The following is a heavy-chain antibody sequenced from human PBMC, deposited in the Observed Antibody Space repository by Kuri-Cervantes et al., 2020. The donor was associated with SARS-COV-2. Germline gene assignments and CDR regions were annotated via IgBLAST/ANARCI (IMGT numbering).Heavy chain of an antibody. D-gene: IGHD6-6*01. CDR1: GGSISSSNYF. CDR3: ARHGRGSNSSSNFDY. V-gene: IGHV4-39*01. CDR2: IYYSGST. Sequence: SETLSLTCTVSGGSISSSNYFWGWIRRPPGKGLEWIGSIYYSGSTYYNPSLKSRVTISVDTSKNQFSLKLSSASAADTGVYYCARHGRGSNSSSNFDYWGQGTLVTVSS. J-gene: IGHJ4*02.